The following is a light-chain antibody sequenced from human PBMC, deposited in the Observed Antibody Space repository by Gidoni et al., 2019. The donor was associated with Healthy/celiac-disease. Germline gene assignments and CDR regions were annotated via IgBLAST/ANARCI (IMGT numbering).Light chain of an antibody. Sequence: QSPLTQPRSVSGSPGQSVTISCTGTSSDVGGYNYVSWYQQHPGKAPKLMIYDVSKRPPGVPDRFSGSKSGNTASLTISGLQAEDEADYYCCSYAGSYTWVFGGGTKLTVL. CDR2: DVS. V-gene: IGLV2-11*01. J-gene: IGLJ3*02. CDR3: CSYAGSYTWV. CDR1: SSDVGGYNY.